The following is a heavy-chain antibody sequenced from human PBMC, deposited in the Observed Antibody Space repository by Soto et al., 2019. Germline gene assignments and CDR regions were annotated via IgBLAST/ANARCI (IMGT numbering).Heavy chain of an antibody. Sequence: PGGSLRLSCAASGFTFSSYGMHWVRQAPGKGLEWVAVISYDGSNKYYADSVKGRFTISRDNSKNTLYLQMNSLRAEDTAVYYCAKDGYKAPIYDFWSGYKKYFDYWGQGTLVTVSS. CDR3: AKDGYKAPIYDFWSGYKKYFDY. CDR1: GFTFSSYG. V-gene: IGHV3-30*18. CDR2: ISYDGSNK. D-gene: IGHD3-3*01. J-gene: IGHJ4*02.